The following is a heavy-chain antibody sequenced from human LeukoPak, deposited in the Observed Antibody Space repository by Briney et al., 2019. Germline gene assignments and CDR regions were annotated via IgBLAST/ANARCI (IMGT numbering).Heavy chain of an antibody. CDR1: GGSIDITNY. Sequence: SGTLSLTCGVSGGSIDITNYWSWVRQAPGKGLGWIGEIAHDGTTNYNPSLRSRVAMSFDRANNQFSLSLTSVTAADTAVYYCTREDRPYCPFAYWGQGVLVTVSS. J-gene: IGHJ4*02. CDR3: TREDRPYCPFAY. D-gene: IGHD1-26*01. CDR2: IAHDGTT. V-gene: IGHV4-4*02.